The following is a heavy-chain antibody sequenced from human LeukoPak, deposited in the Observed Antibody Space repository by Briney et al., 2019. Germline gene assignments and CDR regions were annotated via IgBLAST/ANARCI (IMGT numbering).Heavy chain of an antibody. D-gene: IGHD2-15*01. CDR1: GASLTANFYY. V-gene: IGHV4-39*01. CDR2: IHYSGNT. Sequence: SETLSLTCSVSGASLTANFYYWGWIRQSPGRGLEWIASIHYSGNTYYNPSLKSRVSISIDTSKKQFSLNLTSVTAADTSLYYCARHLVVSKEIDRWGQGTVVTVSS. J-gene: IGHJ4*02. CDR3: ARHLVVSKEIDR.